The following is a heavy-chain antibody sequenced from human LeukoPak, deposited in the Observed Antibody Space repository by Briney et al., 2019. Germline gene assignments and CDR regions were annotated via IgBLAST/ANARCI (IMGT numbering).Heavy chain of an antibody. CDR2: INPNSGGT. V-gene: IGHV1-2*06. CDR1: GYTFTDYY. J-gene: IGHJ4*02. D-gene: IGHD2-15*01. Sequence: GASVKVSCKASGYTFTDYYIHWVRQAPGQGLEWMGRINPNSGGTNNAQKFQGRLTMTRDTSITTAYVELSGLRSDDTAVYYCARGEWLLHYWGQGTLVTVSS. CDR3: ARGEWLLHY.